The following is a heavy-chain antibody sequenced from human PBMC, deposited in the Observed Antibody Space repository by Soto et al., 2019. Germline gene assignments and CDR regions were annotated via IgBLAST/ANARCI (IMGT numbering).Heavy chain of an antibody. CDR3: IHRRVNGGMDH. CDR2: IHWNDDN. V-gene: IGHV2-5*01. CDR1: GFSLSTSGVG. J-gene: IGHJ4*02. Sequence: QITLKESSPTLVKPTQTLTLTCTFSGFSLSTSGVGVGCVRQPPGKALEWLAVIHWNDDNHYTSSLKTRLTVTKDITKNQVVFTMTNMDPVDTGTYYCIHRRVNGGMDHWGPGILVTVSS.